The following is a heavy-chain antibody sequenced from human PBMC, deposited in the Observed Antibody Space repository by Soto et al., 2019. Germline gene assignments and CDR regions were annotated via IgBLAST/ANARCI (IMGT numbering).Heavy chain of an antibody. D-gene: IGHD3-16*02. CDR3: AKKTTDYVWGSYRPRIPFDY. Sequence: GGSLRLSCAASGFTFSSYAMSWVRQAPGKGLEWVSAISGSGGSTYYADSVKGRFTISRDNSKNTLYLQMNSLRAEDTAVYYCAKKTTDYVWGSYRPRIPFDYWGQGTLVTVSS. J-gene: IGHJ4*02. V-gene: IGHV3-23*01. CDR1: GFTFSSYA. CDR2: ISGSGGST.